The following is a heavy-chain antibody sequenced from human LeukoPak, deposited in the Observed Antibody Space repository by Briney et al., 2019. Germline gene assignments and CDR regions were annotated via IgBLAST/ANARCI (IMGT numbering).Heavy chain of an antibody. CDR2: IYYSGST. D-gene: IGHD2-2*01. CDR3: ARVRCSSTSCSMRGAFDI. V-gene: IGHV4-59*01. CDR1: GGSISRYY. Sequence: PSETLSLTCTVSGGSISRYYWNWIRQPPGKGLEWIGYIYYSGSTNYNPSLKSQITISVDTSKNQFSLQLSSVTAADTAVYYCARVRCSSTSCSMRGAFDIWGQGTVVTVSS. J-gene: IGHJ3*02.